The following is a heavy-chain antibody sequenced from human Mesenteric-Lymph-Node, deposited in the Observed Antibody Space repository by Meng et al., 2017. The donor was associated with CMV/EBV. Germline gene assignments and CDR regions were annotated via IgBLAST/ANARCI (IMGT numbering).Heavy chain of an antibody. CDR3: GKDTGFCRTTTCFRAGGLDY. J-gene: IGHJ4*02. CDR1: GFTFSSYW. V-gene: IGHV3-7*01. Sequence: GESLKISCAASGFTFSSYWMSWVRQAPGKGLEWVANIKQDGSEKYYVDSVKGRFTISRDNAKNSLYLQMNSLRAEDTAVYYCGKDTGFCRTTTCFRAGGLDYWGQGTLVTVSS. D-gene: IGHD2-2*01. CDR2: IKQDGSEK.